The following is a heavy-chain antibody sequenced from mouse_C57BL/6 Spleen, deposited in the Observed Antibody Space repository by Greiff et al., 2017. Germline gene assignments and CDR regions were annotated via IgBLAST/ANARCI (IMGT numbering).Heavy chain of an antibody. D-gene: IGHD1-1*01. CDR3: ARYYYGSSHWYFEV. CDR2: INPSNGGT. CDR1: GYTFTSYW. V-gene: IGHV1-53*01. J-gene: IGHJ1*03. Sequence: QVQLKQPGTELVKPGASVKLSCKASGYTFTSYWMHWVKQRPGQGLEWIGNINPSNGGTNYNEKFKSKATLTVDKSSSTDYMQLSSLTSEDSAVYYCARYYYGSSHWYFEVWGTGTTVTVST.